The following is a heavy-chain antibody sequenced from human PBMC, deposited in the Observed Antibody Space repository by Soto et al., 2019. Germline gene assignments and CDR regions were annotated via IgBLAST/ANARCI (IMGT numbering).Heavy chain of an antibody. D-gene: IGHD5-12*01. Sequence: QVQLVQSGAELKKPGSSVKVSCKASGGTFSSYAISWVRPAPGQGLEWMGGIIPIFGTANYAQKFQGRVTITADDSTSTAYMELSSLRSEDTAVYYCARSSSGYDFYYYYGMDVWGQGTTVTVSS. CDR3: ARSSSGYDFYYYYGMDV. J-gene: IGHJ6*02. CDR2: IIPIFGTA. V-gene: IGHV1-69*01. CDR1: GGTFSSYA.